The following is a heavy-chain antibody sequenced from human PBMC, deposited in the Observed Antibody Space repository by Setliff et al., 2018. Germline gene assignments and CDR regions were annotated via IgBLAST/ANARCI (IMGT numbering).Heavy chain of an antibody. V-gene: IGHV1-2*02. CDR2: INPNSGDT. Sequence: ASVKVSCKASGYAFSVHYLHWVRQAPGQGLEWMGCINPNSGDTKYAQNFRGRVTMTRDTSIRTAYMEPSRLRSDDTALYFCARFFTRVCTSTDCSLWGPTHSFDLWGQGTEVTV. CDR1: GYAFSVHY. CDR3: ARFFTRVCTSTDCSLWGPTHSFDL. J-gene: IGHJ3*01. D-gene: IGHD2-21*02.